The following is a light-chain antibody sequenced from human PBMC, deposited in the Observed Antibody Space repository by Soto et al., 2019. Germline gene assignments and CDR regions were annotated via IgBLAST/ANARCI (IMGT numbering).Light chain of an antibody. Sequence: DIQMTQSPSSLSACVGDRVTIACRASQGVSNYLAWFQQKPGKLPKLLIFAASALQSGVPSRFSGSGSGTDFTLTIGSLQPEDVATYYCQTYDTAPAWAFGQGTRVEIK. CDR2: AAS. V-gene: IGKV1-27*01. CDR1: QGVSNY. CDR3: QTYDTAPAWA. J-gene: IGKJ1*01.